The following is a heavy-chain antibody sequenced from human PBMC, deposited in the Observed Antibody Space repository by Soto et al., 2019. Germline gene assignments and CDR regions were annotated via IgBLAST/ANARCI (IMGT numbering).Heavy chain of an antibody. J-gene: IGHJ4*02. Sequence: SETLSLTCTVSGGSISSGGYYWSWIRQHPGKGLEWIGYIYYSGSTYYNPSLKSRVTISVDTSKNQFSLKLSPVTAADTAVYYCARDGVSSSFLFDYWGQGXLVTVYS. CDR1: GGSISSGGYY. D-gene: IGHD6-6*01. V-gene: IGHV4-31*03. CDR2: IYYSGST. CDR3: ARDGVSSSFLFDY.